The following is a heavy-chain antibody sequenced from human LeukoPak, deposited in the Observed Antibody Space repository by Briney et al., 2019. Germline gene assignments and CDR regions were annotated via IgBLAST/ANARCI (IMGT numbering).Heavy chain of an antibody. CDR3: AREYAPGYGDYVAGY. CDR2: ISSSSSYI. V-gene: IGHV3-21*01. CDR1: GFTFSSYA. J-gene: IGHJ4*02. D-gene: IGHD4-17*01. Sequence: PGRSLRLPCAASGFTFSSYAMHWVRQAPGKGLEWVSSISSSSSYIYYADSMKGRFTISRNNAKNSLYLQMNSLRAEDTAVYYCAREYAPGYGDYVAGYWGQGTLVTVSS.